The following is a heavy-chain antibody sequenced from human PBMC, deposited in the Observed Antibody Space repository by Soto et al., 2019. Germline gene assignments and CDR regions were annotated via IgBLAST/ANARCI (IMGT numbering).Heavy chain of an antibody. Sequence: EVQLLESGGGLVQPGGSLRLSCAASGFTFSSYAMSWVRQAPGKGLEWVSAISGSGGSTYYADSVKGRFTISRDNSKNPLYLQMNSLRAEDTAVYYRAKGGGQPALGGGEFDYWGQGTLVTVSS. CDR3: AKGGGQPALGGGEFDY. CDR2: ISGSGGST. D-gene: IGHD3-16*01. CDR1: GFTFSSYA. V-gene: IGHV3-23*01. J-gene: IGHJ4*02.